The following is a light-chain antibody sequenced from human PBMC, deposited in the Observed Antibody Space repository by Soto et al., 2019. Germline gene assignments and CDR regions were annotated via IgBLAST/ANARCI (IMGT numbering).Light chain of an antibody. CDR1: NSNIGSHT. V-gene: IGLV1-44*01. Sequence: QSVLTQPPSATGTRGQRVTISCAGGNSNIGSHTVNCYQHLPGTAPTLLIFSNNQRPSGVPARFSGSTSGTSASLDISGLQSGDEGDYYCAAGDDSMNGFHVFAKGTK. J-gene: IGLJ1*01. CDR2: SNN. CDR3: AAGDDSMNGFHV.